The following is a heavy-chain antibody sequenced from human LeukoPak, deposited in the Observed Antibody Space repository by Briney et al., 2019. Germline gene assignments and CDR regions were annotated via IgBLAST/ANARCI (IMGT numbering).Heavy chain of an antibody. D-gene: IGHD2-2*01. Sequence: PGGSLTLSCAASGFTFSSYGMHWVRQAPGKGLEWVAFIRYDGSNKYYADSVKGRFTISRDNSKNTLYLQMNSLRAEDTAVYYCAKVLGVVVPAAMVSDYWGQGTLVTASS. CDR3: AKVLGVVVPAAMVSDY. CDR1: GFTFSSYG. J-gene: IGHJ4*02. CDR2: IRYDGSNK. V-gene: IGHV3-30*02.